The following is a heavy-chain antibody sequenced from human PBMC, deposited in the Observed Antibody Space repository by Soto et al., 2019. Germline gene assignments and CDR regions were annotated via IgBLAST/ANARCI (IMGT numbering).Heavy chain of an antibody. CDR3: ARDGVDTAMVLSCYYYYMDV. CDR1: GFTFSSYS. CDR2: ISSSSSYI. V-gene: IGHV3-21*01. J-gene: IGHJ6*03. Sequence: GGSLRLSCAASGFTFSSYSMNWVRQAPGKGLEWVSSISSSSSYIYYADSVKGRFTISRDNAKNSLYLQMNSLRAEDTAVYYCARDGVDTAMVLSCYYYYMDVWGKGTTVTVSS. D-gene: IGHD5-18*01.